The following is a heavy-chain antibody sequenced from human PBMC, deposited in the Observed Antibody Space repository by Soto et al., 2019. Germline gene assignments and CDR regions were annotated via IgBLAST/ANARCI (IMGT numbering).Heavy chain of an antibody. CDR3: TRDAISMVRGTDNWFDP. D-gene: IGHD3-10*01. Sequence: ASVKVSCKASGYTFTGYYMHWVRQAPGQGLEWMGWINPNSGGTNYAQKFQVWVTMTRDTSISTAYMELNRLRADDTAVYYCTRDAISMVRGTDNWFDPWGQGTLVTVSS. J-gene: IGHJ5*02. CDR2: INPNSGGT. V-gene: IGHV1-2*04. CDR1: GYTFTGYY.